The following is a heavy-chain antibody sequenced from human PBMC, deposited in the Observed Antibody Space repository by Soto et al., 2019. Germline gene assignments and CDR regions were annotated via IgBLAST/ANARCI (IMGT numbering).Heavy chain of an antibody. J-gene: IGHJ4*02. V-gene: IGHV4-31*03. CDR2: IYYSGST. CDR3: ARGPSGYDSGEFDY. Sequence: SETLSLTCTVSGGSISSGGYYWSWIRQHPGKGLEWIGYIYYSGSTYYNPSLKSRVTISVDTSKNQFSLKLSSVTAADTAVYYCARGPSGYDSGEFDYWGQGTLVTVSS. D-gene: IGHD5-12*01. CDR1: GGSISSGGYY.